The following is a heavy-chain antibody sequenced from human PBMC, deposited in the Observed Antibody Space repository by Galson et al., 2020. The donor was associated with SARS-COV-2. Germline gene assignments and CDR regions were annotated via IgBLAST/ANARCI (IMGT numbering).Heavy chain of an antibody. J-gene: IGHJ4*02. CDR2: IYWNDDK. CDR3: ARKRCGYYSGCYCDY. V-gene: IGHV2-5*01. D-gene: IGHD3-22*01. CDR1: GSSLTTAAVG. Sequence: SGPTLVQPIQALTLTCTFSGSSLTTAAVGVAWIRQPPGKALEWPALIYWNDDKRYSPSLESRLTITKDTSKNQVVLTMSNMDPVDTATYYCARKRCGYYSGCYCDYWGQGTLVTVSS.